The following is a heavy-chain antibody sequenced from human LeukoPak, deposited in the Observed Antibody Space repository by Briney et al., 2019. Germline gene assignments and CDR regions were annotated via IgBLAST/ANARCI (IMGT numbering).Heavy chain of an antibody. V-gene: IGHV1-18*01. J-gene: IGHJ4*02. CDR1: GYTFTSYG. Sequence: XSVKVSCKASGYTFTSYGISWVRQAPGQGGEWMGWISAYNGKTNYAQKLQGRVTMTTETSTSTAYMELRSLRSDDTAVYYCPRASEVADLGRWGQGTLVTVSS. CDR3: PRASEVADLGR. CDR2: ISAYNGKT. D-gene: IGHD6-19*01.